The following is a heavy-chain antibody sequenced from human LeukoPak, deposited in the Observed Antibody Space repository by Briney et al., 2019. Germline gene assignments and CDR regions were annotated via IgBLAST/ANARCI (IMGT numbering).Heavy chain of an antibody. CDR2: ISSSGSTI. V-gene: IGHV3-11*04. Sequence: GGSLRLSCAASGFTLSDYYMSWIRQAPGKGLEWVSYISSSGSTIYYADSVKGRFTISRDNAKNSLYLQMSSLRAEDTAVYYCAREGSNYPYYYMDVWGKGTTVTVSS. CDR1: GFTLSDYY. D-gene: IGHD4-11*01. J-gene: IGHJ6*03. CDR3: AREGSNYPYYYMDV.